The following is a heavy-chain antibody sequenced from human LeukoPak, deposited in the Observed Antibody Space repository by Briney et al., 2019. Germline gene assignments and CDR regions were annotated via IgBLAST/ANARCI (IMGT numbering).Heavy chain of an antibody. CDR1: GGSISSGGYY. J-gene: IGHJ4*02. CDR2: IYYSGST. Sequence: SQILSLTCTVSGGSISSGGYYWSWIRQHPGKGLEWIGYIYYSGSTYYNPSLKSRVTISVDTSKNQFSLKLSSVTAADTAVYYCASSIVVVPAAFDYWGQGTLVTVSS. CDR3: ASSIVVVPAAFDY. V-gene: IGHV4-31*03. D-gene: IGHD2-2*01.